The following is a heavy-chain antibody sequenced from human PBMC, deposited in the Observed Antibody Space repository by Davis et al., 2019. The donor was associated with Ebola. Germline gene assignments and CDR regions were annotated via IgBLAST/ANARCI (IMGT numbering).Heavy chain of an antibody. CDR1: GFTFSHYG. CDR2: IQSDGSKE. D-gene: IGHD2-2*01. V-gene: IGHV3-33*05. CDR3: ARGQYLPYDVFDV. J-gene: IGHJ3*01. Sequence: PGGSLRLSCAASGFTFSHYGMHWVRQAPGKGLEWVAAIQSDGSKEYYADSMKGRLAISRDDSKSTLYLQMNSLRAEDTAVYYCARGQYLPYDVFDVWGQGTMVTVFS.